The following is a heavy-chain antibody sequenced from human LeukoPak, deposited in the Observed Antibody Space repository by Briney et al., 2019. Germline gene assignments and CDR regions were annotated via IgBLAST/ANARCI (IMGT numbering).Heavy chain of an antibody. CDR2: IHTSGSI. D-gene: IGHD1-7*01. CDR3: ARIANWNYYFDY. J-gene: IGHJ4*02. V-gene: IGHV4-4*07. Sequence: SETLSLTCSVSGASVSNYYWSWIRQPAGKALEWIGRIHTSGSINYNPSLKNRATMSVDTSKSQFSLKLSSVTAADTAVYYCARIANWNYYFDYWGQGTPVTVSS. CDR1: GASVSNYY.